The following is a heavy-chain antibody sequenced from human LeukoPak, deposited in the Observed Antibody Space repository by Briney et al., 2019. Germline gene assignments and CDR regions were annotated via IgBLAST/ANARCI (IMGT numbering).Heavy chain of an antibody. CDR3: GRNGINANHGMDV. D-gene: IGHD1-14*01. Sequence: GGSQRLSCAASGFKFSDHYIDWVRQAPGKGLEWVGRSRNKASSYTTEYAASVEGRFTVSRDVSESSLYLQMNSLRTEDTAVYYCGRNGINANHGMDVWGQGATVTGSS. J-gene: IGHJ6*02. CDR1: GFKFSDHY. V-gene: IGHV3-72*01. CDR2: SRNKASSYTT.